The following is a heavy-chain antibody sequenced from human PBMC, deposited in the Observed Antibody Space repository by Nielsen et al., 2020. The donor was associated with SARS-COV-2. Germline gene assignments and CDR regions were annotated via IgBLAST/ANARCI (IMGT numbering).Heavy chain of an antibody. CDR2: IRSKADGGTT. J-gene: IGHJ4*02. V-gene: IGHV3-15*01. D-gene: IGHD3-9*01. CDR3: TTNYDVLTGLES. Sequence: GSLKISCAASGFIFSNALMTWVRQAPGKGLEWVGRIRSKADGGTTDYAAPVKGRFTISRDDSKNTLYLLMNSLRIEDTGVYYCTTNYDVLTGLESWGQGALVTVSS. CDR1: GFIFSNAL.